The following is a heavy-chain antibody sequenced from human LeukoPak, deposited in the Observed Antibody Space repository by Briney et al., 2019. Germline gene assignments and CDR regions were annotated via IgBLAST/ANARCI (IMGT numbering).Heavy chain of an antibody. J-gene: IGHJ4*02. Sequence: PGGSLRLSCAASGFTFSSYAMSWVRQAPGKGLEWVSAISGSGGSAYYADSVKGRFTISRDNSKNTLYLQMNSLRAEDTAVYYCATTFGGLRLGELSSDYWGQGTLVTVSS. CDR2: ISGSGGSA. D-gene: IGHD3-16*02. CDR3: ATTFGGLRLGELSSDY. V-gene: IGHV3-23*01. CDR1: GFTFSSYA.